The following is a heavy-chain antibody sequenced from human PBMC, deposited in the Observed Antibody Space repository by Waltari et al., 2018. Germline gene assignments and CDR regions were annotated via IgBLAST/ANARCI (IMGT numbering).Heavy chain of an antibody. CDR1: GFTFSSYA. J-gene: IGHJ4*02. D-gene: IGHD3-16*01. CDR3: ARDFGGY. V-gene: IGHV3-30*01. CDR2: LSYDGSNK. Sequence: QVQLVESGGGVVQPGRSLRLSCAASGFTFSSYAMHWVRQAPGKGLEWVAVLSYDGSNKYYADSGKGRFTISRDNSKSPLYLQMNSLRAEDTAVYYCARDFGGYWGQGTLVTVSS.